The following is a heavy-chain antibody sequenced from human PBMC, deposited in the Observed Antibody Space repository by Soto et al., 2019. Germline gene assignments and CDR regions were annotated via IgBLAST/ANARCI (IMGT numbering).Heavy chain of an antibody. CDR3: ARQEDIVVVVAATPYNWFDP. V-gene: IGHV4-39*01. D-gene: IGHD2-15*01. J-gene: IGHJ5*02. CDR2: IYYSGST. Sequence: QLQLQESVPGLVKPSETLSLTCTVSGGSISSSSYYWGWIRQPPGKGLEWIGSIYYSGSTYYNPSLKSRVTISVDTSKNQFSLKLSSVTAADTAVYYCARQEDIVVVVAATPYNWFDPWGQGTLVTVSS. CDR1: GGSISSSSYY.